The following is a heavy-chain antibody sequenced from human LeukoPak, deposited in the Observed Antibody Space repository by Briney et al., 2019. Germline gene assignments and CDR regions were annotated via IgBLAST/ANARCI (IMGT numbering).Heavy chain of an antibody. CDR1: GGSISSYY. V-gene: IGHV4-59*01. J-gene: IGHJ4*02. CDR3: ARSRRDGYNYYFDY. D-gene: IGHD5-24*01. Sequence: SETLSLNCTVSGGSISSYYWSWIRQPPGKGLEWIGYIYYSGSTNYNPSLKSRVTISVDTSKNQFSLKLSSVTAADTAVYYCARSRRDGYNYYFDYWGQGTLVTVSS. CDR2: IYYSGST.